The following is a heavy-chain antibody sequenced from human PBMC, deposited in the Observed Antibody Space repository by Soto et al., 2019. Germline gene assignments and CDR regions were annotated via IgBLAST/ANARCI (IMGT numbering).Heavy chain of an antibody. Sequence: PGGSLRLSCAASGFTFSNAWMSWVRQAPGKGLEWVGRIKSKTDGGTTDYAAPVKGRFTISRDDSKNTLYLQMNSLKTEDTAVYYCTTDPEAPYFDWLFLDWFDPWGQGTLVTVSS. J-gene: IGHJ5*02. V-gene: IGHV3-15*01. D-gene: IGHD3-9*01. CDR3: TTDPEAPYFDWLFLDWFDP. CDR1: GFTFSNAW. CDR2: IKSKTDGGTT.